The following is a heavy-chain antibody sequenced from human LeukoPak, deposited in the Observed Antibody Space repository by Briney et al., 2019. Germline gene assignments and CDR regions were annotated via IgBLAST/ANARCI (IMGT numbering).Heavy chain of an antibody. CDR1: GFTFSSYA. J-gene: IGHJ6*04. CDR2: ISGSGGST. D-gene: IGHD2-2*02. V-gene: IGHV3-23*01. Sequence: GGSLRLSCAASGFTFSSYAMSWVRQAPGKGLEWVSAISGSGGSTYYADSVKGRFTISRDNSKNTLYLQMNSLRAEDTAVYYCAKAVVPAAIGPDYYYYGMDVWGKGTTVTVSS. CDR3: AKAVVPAAIGPDYYYYGMDV.